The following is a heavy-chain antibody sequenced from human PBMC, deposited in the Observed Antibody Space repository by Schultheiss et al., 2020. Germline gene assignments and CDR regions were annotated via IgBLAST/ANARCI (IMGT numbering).Heavy chain of an antibody. CDR1: GGSFSGYY. J-gene: IGHJ4*02. CDR3: AREPDSSGWLKPRGHFDY. Sequence: SETLSLTCAVYGGSFSGYYWSWIRQPPGKGLEWIGEINHSGSTNYNPSLKSRVTISVDTSKNQFSLKLSSVTAADTAVYYCAREPDSSGWLKPRGHFDYWGQGTLVTVSS. CDR2: INHSGST. D-gene: IGHD6-19*01. V-gene: IGHV4-34*01.